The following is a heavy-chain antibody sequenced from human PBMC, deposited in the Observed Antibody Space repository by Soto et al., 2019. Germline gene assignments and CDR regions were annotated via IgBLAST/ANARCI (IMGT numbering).Heavy chain of an antibody. CDR1: GFIFSTYG. J-gene: IGHJ4*02. Sequence: QVKLVESGGGVVQPGRSLRLSCAASGFIFSTYGMHWVRQAPGKGLEWVAVISYDGSNKYYADSVKGRFTISRDKFQNTVYLQMNSLRGEDTAVYYCAKDGKVSGSGTYHIDYWGQGTLVTVSS. V-gene: IGHV3-30*18. D-gene: IGHD3-10*01. CDR2: ISYDGSNK. CDR3: AKDGKVSGSGTYHIDY.